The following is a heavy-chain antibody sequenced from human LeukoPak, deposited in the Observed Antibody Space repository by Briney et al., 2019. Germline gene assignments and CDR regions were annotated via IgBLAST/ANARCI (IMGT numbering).Heavy chain of an antibody. CDR3: ATLSDYGDYGGSDY. CDR2: IIPIFGTA. D-gene: IGHD4-17*01. J-gene: IGHJ4*02. V-gene: IGHV1-69*06. Sequence: SVKVSCKASGGTFSSYAISWVRQAPGQGLEWMGGIIPIFGTATYAQKFQGRVTITADKSTSTAYMELSSLRSEDTAVYYCATLSDYGDYGGSDYWGQGTLVTVSS. CDR1: GGTFSSYA.